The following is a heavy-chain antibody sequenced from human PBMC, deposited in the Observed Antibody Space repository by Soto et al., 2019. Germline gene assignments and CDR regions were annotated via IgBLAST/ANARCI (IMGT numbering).Heavy chain of an antibody. J-gene: IGHJ4*02. CDR1: GFTFSSYA. CDR3: ANQHNWNDDPLYYFDY. Sequence: GGSLRLSCAASGFTFSSYAMSWVRQAPGKGLEWVSAISGSGGSTYYADSVKGRFTISRDNSKNTLYLQMNSLRAEDTAVYYCANQHNWNDDPLYYFDYWGQGTLVTVSS. CDR2: ISGSGGST. D-gene: IGHD1-1*01. V-gene: IGHV3-23*01.